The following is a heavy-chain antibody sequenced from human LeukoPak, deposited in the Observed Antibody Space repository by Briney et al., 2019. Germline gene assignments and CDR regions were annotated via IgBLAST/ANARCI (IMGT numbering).Heavy chain of an antibody. CDR1: GYTFTGYY. V-gene: IGHV1-2*06. D-gene: IGHD6-13*01. CDR3: AREAYSSPGLLPPYYYYYMDV. J-gene: IGHJ6*03. Sequence: GASVKVSCKASGYTFTGYYMHWVRQAPGQGLEWMGRINPNSGGTNYAQKSQGRVTMTRDTSISTAYMELSRLRSDDTAVYYCAREAYSSPGLLPPYYYYYMDVWGKGTTVTVSS. CDR2: INPNSGGT.